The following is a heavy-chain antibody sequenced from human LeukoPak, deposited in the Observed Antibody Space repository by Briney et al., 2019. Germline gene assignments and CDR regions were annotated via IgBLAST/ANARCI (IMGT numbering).Heavy chain of an antibody. D-gene: IGHD2-8*01. J-gene: IGHJ6*03. Sequence: GGSLRLSCAASGFTFSSYAMSWVRQAPGKGLEWVSAISGSGGSTYYADSVKGRFTISRDNSKNTLYLQMNSLRAGDTAVYYCASLQSVLQSYYYYYYMDVWGKGTTVTVSS. CDR2: ISGSGGST. CDR1: GFTFSSYA. V-gene: IGHV3-23*01. CDR3: ASLQSVLQSYYYYYYMDV.